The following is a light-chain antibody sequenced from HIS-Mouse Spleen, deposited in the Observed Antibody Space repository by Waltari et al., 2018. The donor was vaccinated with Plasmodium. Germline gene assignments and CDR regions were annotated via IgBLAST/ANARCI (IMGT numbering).Light chain of an antibody. CDR2: DAS. CDR3: QQYDNLPPLT. V-gene: IGKV1-33*01. CDR1: HDISNY. Sequence: DIQMPQSPSSLSASVGDRVTITCQASHDISNYLNWYQQKPGKAPKLLIYDASNLETGVPSRFSGSGSGTDFTFTISSLQPEDIATYYCQQYDNLPPLTFGGGTKVEIK. J-gene: IGKJ4*01.